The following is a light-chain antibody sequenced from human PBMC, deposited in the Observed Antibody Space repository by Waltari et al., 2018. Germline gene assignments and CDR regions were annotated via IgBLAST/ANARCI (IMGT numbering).Light chain of an antibody. CDR1: EDITHY. V-gene: IGKV1-33*01. CDR3: HPYDSLPLT. Sequence: DIQMTQSPSSLSASVGDRVTITCQASEDITHYLSWYQHEPGKAPKLRIYDASHLQTGVPSRFSGSGAGTHFAFSSSGLQPADFATYYCHPYDSLPLTLGGGTAVEI. J-gene: IGKJ4*01. CDR2: DAS.